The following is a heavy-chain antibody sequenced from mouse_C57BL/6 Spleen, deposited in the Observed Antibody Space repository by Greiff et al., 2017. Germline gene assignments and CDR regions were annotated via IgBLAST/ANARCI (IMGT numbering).Heavy chain of an antibody. CDR3: ARSETHYYSNPYAMDY. CDR1: GYTFTSYW. CDR2: IDPSDSYT. D-gene: IGHD2-5*01. J-gene: IGHJ4*01. Sequence: QVQLQQPGAELVRPGTSVKLSCKASGYTFTSYWMHWVKQRPGQGLEWIGVIDPSDSYTNYNQKFKGKATLTVDTSSSTAYMQLSSLTSEDSAVYYCARSETHYYSNPYAMDYWGQGTSVTVSS. V-gene: IGHV1-59*01.